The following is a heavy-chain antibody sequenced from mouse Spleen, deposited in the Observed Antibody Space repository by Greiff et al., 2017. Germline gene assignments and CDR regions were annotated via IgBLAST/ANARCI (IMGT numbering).Heavy chain of an antibody. V-gene: IGHV1-52*01. CDR3: ARGDYYGSSYGDYFDY. D-gene: IGHD1-1*01. CDR2: IDPSDSET. CDR1: GYTFTSYW. J-gene: IGHJ2*01. Sequence: VQLQQPGAELVRPGSSVKLSCKASGYTFTSYWMHWVKQRPIQGLEWIGNIDPSDSETHYNQKFKDKATLTVDKSSSTAYMQLSSLTSEDSAVYYCARGDYYGSSYGDYFDYWGQGTTLTVSS.